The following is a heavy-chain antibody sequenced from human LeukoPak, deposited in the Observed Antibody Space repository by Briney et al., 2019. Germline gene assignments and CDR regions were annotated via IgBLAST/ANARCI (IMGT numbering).Heavy chain of an antibody. J-gene: IGHJ6*03. D-gene: IGHD6-13*01. CDR3: ARVAQGSSWYIYYYYYMDV. V-gene: IGHV1-2*02. CDR2: INPNSGGT. CDR1: GYTFTGYY. Sequence: ASVKVSCKASGYTFTGYYMHWVRQAPGQGLEWMGWINPNSGGTNCAQKFQGRVTMTRDTSISTAYMELSRLRSDDTAVYYCARVAQGSSWYIYYYYYMDVWGKGTTVTVSS.